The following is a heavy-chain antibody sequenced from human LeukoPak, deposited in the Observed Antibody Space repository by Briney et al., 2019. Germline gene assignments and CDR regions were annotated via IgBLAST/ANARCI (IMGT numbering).Heavy chain of an antibody. CDR3: ARVDCSSTSCYPYVDYYYYYMDV. Sequence: ASVKVSCKASGGTFSSYAISWVRQAPGQGLEWMGGIIPIFGTANYAQKFQGRVAITADESTSTAYTELSSLRSEDTAVYYCARVDCSSTSCYPYVDYYYYYMDVWGKGTTVTVSS. V-gene: IGHV1-69*13. D-gene: IGHD2-2*01. CDR1: GGTFSSYA. CDR2: IIPIFGTA. J-gene: IGHJ6*03.